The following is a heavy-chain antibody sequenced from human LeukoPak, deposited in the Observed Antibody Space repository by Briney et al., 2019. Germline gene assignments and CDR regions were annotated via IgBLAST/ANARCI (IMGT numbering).Heavy chain of an antibody. CDR1: GFTLSNFW. CDR3: ARDGTSVWFGELFDY. V-gene: IGHV3-48*02. CDR2: ISSSSSTI. Sequence: GGSLRLSCAASGFTLSNFWMSWVRQAPGKGLEWVSYISSSSSTIYYADSVKGRFTISRDNAKNSLYLQMNSLRDEDTAVYYCARDGTSVWFGELFDYWGQGTLVTVSS. D-gene: IGHD3-10*01. J-gene: IGHJ4*02.